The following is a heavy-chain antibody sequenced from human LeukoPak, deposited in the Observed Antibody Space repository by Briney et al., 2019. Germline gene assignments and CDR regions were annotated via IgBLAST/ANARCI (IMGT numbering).Heavy chain of an antibody. CDR1: GFTFRSYW. CDR3: GRDCGGGGEGFDF. Sequence: GGSLRLSCAASGFTFRSYWMSWVRQAPGKGLEWVASIKEDGSTKYYVDSVKGRFTISRDNAKNSVSLQVNSLRAEDTAVYYCGRDCGGGGEGFDFRGQGTPGTVSS. D-gene: IGHD2-21*01. CDR2: IKEDGSTK. V-gene: IGHV3-7*03. J-gene: IGHJ4*02.